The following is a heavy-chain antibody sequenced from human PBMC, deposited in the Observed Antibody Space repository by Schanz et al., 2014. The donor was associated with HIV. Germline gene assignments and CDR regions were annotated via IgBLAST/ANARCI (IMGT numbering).Heavy chain of an antibody. CDR2: VTNSGSYV. V-gene: IGHV3-23*01. D-gene: IGHD5-18*01. CDR1: EFIFSTYA. J-gene: IGHJ4*02. Sequence: EVQLLESGGGLVQPGGSLRLSCAASEFIFSTYAMGWVRQAPGRGLEWVSAVTNSGSYVNYADSVKGRFTISRDNAKNSLYLQINSLRAEDTAVYYCARETIQLCPDYWGQGTLVTVSS. CDR3: ARETIQLCPDY.